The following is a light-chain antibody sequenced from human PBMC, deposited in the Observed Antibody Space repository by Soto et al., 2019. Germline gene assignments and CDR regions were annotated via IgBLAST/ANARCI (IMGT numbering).Light chain of an antibody. CDR3: TSYVGNDIWV. J-gene: IGLJ3*02. CDR2: EVT. V-gene: IGLV2-8*01. Sequence: QSALTQPPSASGSPXQSVTXSCTGTSSDVGAYKYVSWYQQYPGKAPKLMIYEVTKRPSGVPDRFSGSKSGNTASLTVSGLQAEDEADYYCTSYVGNDIWVFGGGTKLTVL. CDR1: SSDVGAYKY.